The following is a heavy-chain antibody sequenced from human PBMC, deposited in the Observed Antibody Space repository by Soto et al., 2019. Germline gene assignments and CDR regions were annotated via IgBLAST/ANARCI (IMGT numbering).Heavy chain of an antibody. Sequence: ASVKVSCKASGYTFTSYYMHWVRQAPGQGLEWMGMINPSGGGTSYAQKFQGRVTMTRDTSTSTVYMELSSLRSEDTAVYYCARDYYDSSGYSFSGDYWGQGTLVTVSS. CDR1: GYTFTSYY. D-gene: IGHD3-22*01. CDR3: ARDYYDSSGYSFSGDY. V-gene: IGHV1-46*01. CDR2: INPSGGGT. J-gene: IGHJ4*02.